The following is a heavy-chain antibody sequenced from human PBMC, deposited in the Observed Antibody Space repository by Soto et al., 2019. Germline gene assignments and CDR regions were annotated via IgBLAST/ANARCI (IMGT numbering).Heavy chain of an antibody. Sequence: ASAKVSCKASGYTFTIYGISWVRQSPGQGLEWMGWISAYNGNTNYAQKLQGRVTMTTDTSTSTAYMELRSLRSDDTAVYYCARDRVAVAGGTFDYWGQGTLVTVSS. D-gene: IGHD6-19*01. CDR1: GYTFTIYG. CDR3: ARDRVAVAGGTFDY. V-gene: IGHV1-18*01. J-gene: IGHJ4*02. CDR2: ISAYNGNT.